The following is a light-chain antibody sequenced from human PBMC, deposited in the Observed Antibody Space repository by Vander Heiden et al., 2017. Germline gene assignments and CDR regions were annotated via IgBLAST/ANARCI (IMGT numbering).Light chain of an antibody. CDR1: QSVLYSSNNKKY. V-gene: IGKV4-1*01. CDR3: QQYDSTPIT. CDR2: WAS. J-gene: IGKJ5*01. Sequence: DIVMTQSPDSLAVSLGERATINCKSSQSVLYSSNNKKYLAWYQQKPGQPPKLLIYWASTRESGVPDRFSGSGSGTDFTLTISSLQAEDVAVYYCQQYDSTPITFGQGTRLEIK.